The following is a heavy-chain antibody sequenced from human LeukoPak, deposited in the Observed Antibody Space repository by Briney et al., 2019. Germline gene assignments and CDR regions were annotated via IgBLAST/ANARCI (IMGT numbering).Heavy chain of an antibody. J-gene: IGHJ4*02. CDR3: VREGYYESGSSPTFYFDF. V-gene: IGHV3-30-3*01. CDR2: ISHDVNVK. Sequence: WGSLRLSCAASGFDFQNHVIHWVRQVPGKGLEWVAVISHDVNVKFYADSVKGRLTISRDNSAKTVYLQMNSLRPDDAAVYYCVREGYYESGSSPTFYFDFWGQGTVVAVS. CDR1: GFDFQNHV. D-gene: IGHD3-10*01.